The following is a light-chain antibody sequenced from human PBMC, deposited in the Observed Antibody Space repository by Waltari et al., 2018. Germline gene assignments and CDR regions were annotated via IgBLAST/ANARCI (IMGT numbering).Light chain of an antibody. CDR2: DVS. CDR3: TTYPDTNTPVV. Sequence: QSALTQPASVSGSPGQSGTIPCPGLSSAGHGYKICSWFRQHPGQVPKLILFDVSNRPSDISNRFSGYKSGNTAFLTISRLQADDEADYYCTTYPDTNTPVVFGGGTKVTV. CDR1: SSAGHGYKI. V-gene: IGLV2-14*03. J-gene: IGLJ2*01.